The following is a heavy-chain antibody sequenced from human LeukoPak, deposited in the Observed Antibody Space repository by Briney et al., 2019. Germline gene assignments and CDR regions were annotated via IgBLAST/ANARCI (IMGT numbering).Heavy chain of an antibody. CDR1: GYTFTGYY. D-gene: IGHD1-26*01. CDR2: MNPNSGNT. Sequence: ASVKVSCKASGYTFTGYYMHWVRQAPGQGLEWMGWMNPNSGNTGYAQKFQGRVTMTRNTSISTAYMELSSLRSEDTAVYYCARGGIVGENDYWGQGTLVTVSS. V-gene: IGHV1-8*02. CDR3: ARGGIVGENDY. J-gene: IGHJ4*02.